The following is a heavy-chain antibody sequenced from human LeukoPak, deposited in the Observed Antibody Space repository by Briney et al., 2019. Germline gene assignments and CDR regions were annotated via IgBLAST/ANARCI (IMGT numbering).Heavy chain of an antibody. J-gene: IGHJ3*02. D-gene: IGHD5-12*01. CDR3: ARDRGLRGPGAFDI. V-gene: IGHV1-2*02. CDR2: INPNSGGT. CDR1: GGTFSSYA. Sequence: ASVKVSCKASGGTFSSYAISWVRQAPGQGLEWMGWINPNSGGTNYAQKFQGRVTMTRDTSISTAYMELSRLRSDDTAVYYCARDRGLRGPGAFDIWGQGTMVTVSS.